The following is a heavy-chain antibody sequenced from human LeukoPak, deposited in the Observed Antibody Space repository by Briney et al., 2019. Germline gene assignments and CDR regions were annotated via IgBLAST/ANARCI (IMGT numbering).Heavy chain of an antibody. J-gene: IGHJ4*02. CDR2: IYYSGST. Sequence: SETLSLTCTVSGGSISSYYWSWIRQPPGKGLEWIGYIYYSGSTNYNPSLKSRVTISVDTSKNQFSLKLSSVTAADTAVYYCARGLYGYEYYFDYWGQGTLVTVSS. V-gene: IGHV4-59*08. D-gene: IGHD5-18*01. CDR3: ARGLYGYEYYFDY. CDR1: GGSISSYY.